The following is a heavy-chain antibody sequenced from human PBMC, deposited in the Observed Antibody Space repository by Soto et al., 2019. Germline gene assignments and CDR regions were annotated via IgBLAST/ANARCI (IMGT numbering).Heavy chain of an antibody. Sequence: QVQLVESGGGVVQPGRSLRLSCAASGFTFSSYGMHWVRQAPGKGLEWVAVISYDGSNKYYADSVKGRLTISRDNSKDTLYLQMNSLRAEDTAVYYCAKGSSWWRNYFDYWGQGTLVTVSS. CDR1: GFTFSSYG. D-gene: IGHD6-13*01. CDR2: ISYDGSNK. J-gene: IGHJ4*02. CDR3: AKGSSWWRNYFDY. V-gene: IGHV3-30*18.